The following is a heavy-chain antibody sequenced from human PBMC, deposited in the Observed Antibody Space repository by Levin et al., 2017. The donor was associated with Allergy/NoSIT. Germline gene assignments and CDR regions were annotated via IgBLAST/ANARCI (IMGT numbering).Heavy chain of an antibody. J-gene: IGHJ6*03. CDR3: ARVKEGDWGQYYIDV. V-gene: IGHV1-18*01. CDR1: GFTFNAYV. D-gene: IGHD3/OR15-3a*01. CDR2: ISAYNGDT. Sequence: GASVKVSCKTSGFTFNAYVISWLRQAPGQGLELVGWISAYNGDTNYAQKLQGRVTMTTDTSTSTAYMDLRSLRSDDTAVYYCARVKEGDWGQYYIDVWGKGTPVTVAS.